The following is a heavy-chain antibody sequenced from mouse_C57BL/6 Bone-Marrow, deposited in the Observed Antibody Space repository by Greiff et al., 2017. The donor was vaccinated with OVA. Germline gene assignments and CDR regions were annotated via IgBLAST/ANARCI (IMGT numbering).Heavy chain of an antibody. J-gene: IGHJ4*01. CDR1: GYTFTSYG. V-gene: IGHV1-81*01. CDR2: IYPRSGNT. CDR3: ARRNYGSSYGGAMDY. D-gene: IGHD1-1*01. Sequence: QVQLQQSGAELARPGASVKLSCKASGYTFTSYGISWVKQRTGQGLEWIGEIYPRSGNTYYNEKFKGKATLTADKSSSTAYMELRSLTSEDSAVYFCARRNYGSSYGGAMDYWGQGTSVTVSS.